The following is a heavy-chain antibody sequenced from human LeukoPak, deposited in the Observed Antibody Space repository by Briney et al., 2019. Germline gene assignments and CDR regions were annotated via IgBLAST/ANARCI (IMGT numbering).Heavy chain of an antibody. Sequence: GASVKVSCKTSGYTFTTYAMHWVRQAPGQRLEWMGWLNGVNGNTKDSQRFQGRVTITRDTSASAAYMELSSLTSEDTAVYYCAKGNNYGFDYWGQGTLVTVSS. V-gene: IGHV1-3*01. J-gene: IGHJ4*02. CDR1: GYTFTTYA. CDR3: AKGNNYGFDY. CDR2: LNGVNGNT. D-gene: IGHD5-18*01.